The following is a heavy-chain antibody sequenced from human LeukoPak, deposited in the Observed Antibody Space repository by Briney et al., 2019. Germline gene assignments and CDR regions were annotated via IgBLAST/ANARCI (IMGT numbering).Heavy chain of an antibody. CDR1: GGSISRYY. CDR3: ARHDFWSGYYGSYFDY. J-gene: IGHJ4*02. Sequence: SETLSLTCTVSGGSISRYYWSWIRQPPGKGLEWIGYIYYSGSTNYNPSLKSRVTISVDTSKNQFSLKLSSVTAADTAVYYCARHDFWSGYYGSYFDYWGQGTLVTVSS. CDR2: IYYSGST. V-gene: IGHV4-59*01. D-gene: IGHD3-3*01.